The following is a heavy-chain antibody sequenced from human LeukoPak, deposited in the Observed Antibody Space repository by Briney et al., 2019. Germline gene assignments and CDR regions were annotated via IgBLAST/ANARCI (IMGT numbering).Heavy chain of an antibody. CDR1: RFTFRSYA. V-gene: IGHV3-23*01. J-gene: IGHJ4*02. Sequence: PGGSLRLSCAASRFTFRSYAMSWVRQAPGKGLEWVSSIYGSGGSTYYADSVKGRFTISRDNSKNTLYLQMDSLRAEDTAVYYCARERYFDYWGQGTLVTVSS. CDR2: IYGSGGST. CDR3: ARERYFDY.